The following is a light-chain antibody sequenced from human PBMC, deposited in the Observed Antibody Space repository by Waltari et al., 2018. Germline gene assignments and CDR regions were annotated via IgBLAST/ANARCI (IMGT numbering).Light chain of an antibody. CDR3: VIWHSGSWV. CDR2: YKSDSDK. Sequence: QAVLSQPSSLSASPRASASLTCTLRSGINVGSYRIYWYQQKPGSPPQYLLWYKSDSDKQQGSGVPSRFSGSKDASANAGILLISGLQSEDEADYYCVIWHSGSWVFGGGTKLTVL. J-gene: IGLJ3*02. V-gene: IGLV5-45*02. CDR1: SGINVGSYR.